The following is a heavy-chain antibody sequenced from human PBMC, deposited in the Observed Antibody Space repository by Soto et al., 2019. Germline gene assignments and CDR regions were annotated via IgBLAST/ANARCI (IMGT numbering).Heavy chain of an antibody. CDR2: IYYSGST. V-gene: IGHV4-61*01. D-gene: IGHD3-9*01. Sequence: SETLSLTCTVSGGSVSSGSYYWSWIRQPPGKGLEWIGYIYYSGSTNYNPSLKSRVTISVDTSKNQFSLKLSSVTAADTAVYYCARGPYYDILTGYYPHFDYWGQGTMVTVYS. J-gene: IGHJ4*02. CDR1: GGSVSSGSYY. CDR3: ARGPYYDILTGYYPHFDY.